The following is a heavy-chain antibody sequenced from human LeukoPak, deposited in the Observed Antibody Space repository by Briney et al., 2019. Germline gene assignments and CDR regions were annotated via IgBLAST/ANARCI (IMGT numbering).Heavy chain of an antibody. J-gene: IGHJ4*02. CDR3: ARAPSELTYGDYTGTFDY. Sequence: GGSLRLSCAASGFTFSSYAMHWVRQAPGKGLEWVAVISYDGSNKYYADSVKGRFTISRDNSKNTLYLQMNSLRSEDTAVYYCARAPSELTYGDYTGTFDYWGQGTLVTVSS. V-gene: IGHV3-30*04. D-gene: IGHD4-17*01. CDR2: ISYDGSNK. CDR1: GFTFSSYA.